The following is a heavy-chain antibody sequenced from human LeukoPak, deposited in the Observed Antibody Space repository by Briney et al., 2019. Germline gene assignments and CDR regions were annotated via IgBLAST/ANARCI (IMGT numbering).Heavy chain of an antibody. Sequence: QSGGSLRLSCAASGFTFSSYAMSWVRQAPGKGLEWVSAISGSGGSTCYADSVKGRFTISRDNSKNTLYLQMNSLRAEDTAVYYCAKATPWSDDFPEYYFDYWGQGTLVTVSS. CDR1: GFTFSSYA. V-gene: IGHV3-23*01. CDR3: AKATPWSDDFPEYYFDY. CDR2: ISGSGGST. J-gene: IGHJ4*02. D-gene: IGHD3-3*01.